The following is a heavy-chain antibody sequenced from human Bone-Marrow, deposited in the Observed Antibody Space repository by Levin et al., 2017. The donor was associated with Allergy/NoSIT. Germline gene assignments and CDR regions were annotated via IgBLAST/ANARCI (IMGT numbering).Heavy chain of an antibody. Sequence: HGESLKISCAASGFTFGSYAMTWVRQAPGKGLEWVSGLSGNGHSTYYANPVKGRFTISRENSKKMLFLQMNSLRAEDTAVYYCAKVLGDYWSGYLSRQPINYYYYMDVWGKGTTVTVSS. CDR3: AKVLGDYWSGYLSRQPINYYYYMDV. CDR2: LSGNGHST. CDR1: GFTFGSYA. V-gene: IGHV3-23*01. J-gene: IGHJ6*03. D-gene: IGHD3-3*01.